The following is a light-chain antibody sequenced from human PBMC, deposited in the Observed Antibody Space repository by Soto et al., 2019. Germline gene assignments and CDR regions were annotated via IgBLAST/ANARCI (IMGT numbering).Light chain of an antibody. Sequence: SYELTQPPSVSVAPGKTATVTCGGNNVGSKSVHWYPQKPGQAPVLVVYDDSDRPSGIPERFSGSNSGNTATLTISRVEAGDEADYYCQVWDTTSDQGVFGTGTKVTFL. J-gene: IGLJ1*01. CDR1: NVGSKS. CDR3: QVWDTTSDQGV. V-gene: IGLV3-21*03. CDR2: DDS.